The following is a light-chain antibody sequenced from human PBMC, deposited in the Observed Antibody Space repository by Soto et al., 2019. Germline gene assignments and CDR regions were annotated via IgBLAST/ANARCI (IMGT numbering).Light chain of an antibody. CDR1: QSVSNNF. J-gene: IGKJ1*01. CDR2: AAS. Sequence: EIVLTQSPGTLSLSPGEGATLSCRASQSVSNNFLAWYQQKPGQAPRLLIYAASSRATGIPDRFSGSGSGTDFTLTISRLEPEDFAVYYCQQYGTSLAWTFGQGTKVDIK. V-gene: IGKV3-20*01. CDR3: QQYGTSLAWT.